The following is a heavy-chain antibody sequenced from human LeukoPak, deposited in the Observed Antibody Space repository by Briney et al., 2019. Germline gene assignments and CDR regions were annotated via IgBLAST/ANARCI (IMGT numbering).Heavy chain of an antibody. CDR2: ISWNSGII. CDR3: EKGREYSYGRFDS. Sequence: PGGSLRLSCAASGFTFDDYAMHWVRQAPGKGLEWVSGISWNSGIIGYADSVKGRFTISRDNAKNSLYLQMNSLRAEDTALYYCEKGREYSYGRFDSWGQGTLVTVSS. V-gene: IGHV3-9*01. D-gene: IGHD5-18*01. J-gene: IGHJ4*02. CDR1: GFTFDDYA.